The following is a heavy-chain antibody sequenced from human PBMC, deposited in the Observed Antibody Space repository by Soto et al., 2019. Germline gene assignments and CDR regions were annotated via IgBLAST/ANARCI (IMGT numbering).Heavy chain of an antibody. V-gene: IGHV5-51*01. Sequence: PVESLTISCKGSGYSFTSYWIGWVRHMPGKGLEWMGIIYPGDSDTRYSPSLQGQVTISADKSISTAYLQWSSLKASDTAMYYCARHDYSGSYPYYYYGMDVWGQGTTVTVS. J-gene: IGHJ6*02. CDR1: GYSFTSYW. CDR3: ARHDYSGSYPYYYYGMDV. CDR2: IYPGDSDT. D-gene: IGHD1-26*01.